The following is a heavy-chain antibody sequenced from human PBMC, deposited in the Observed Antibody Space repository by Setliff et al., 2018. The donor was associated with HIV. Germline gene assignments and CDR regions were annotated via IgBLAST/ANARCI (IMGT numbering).Heavy chain of an antibody. V-gene: IGHV4-31*03. CDR1: GGSIRSGSYY. D-gene: IGHD5-12*01. J-gene: IGHJ6*02. CDR3: AREPATYNGYNWDYYGTDL. CDR2: IFYSGST. Sequence: SETLSLTCSVSGGSIRSGSYYWSWIRQHPGKGLEWIGYIFYSGSTTYNPSLKSRLTISIDTSKNRFSLKLKSVTAADTAVYYCAREPATYNGYNWDYYGTDLWGQGTTVTSP.